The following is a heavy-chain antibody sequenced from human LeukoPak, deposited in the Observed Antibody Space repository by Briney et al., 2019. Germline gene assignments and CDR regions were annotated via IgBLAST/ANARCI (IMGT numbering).Heavy chain of an antibody. D-gene: IGHD6-25*01. V-gene: IGHV3-7*01. J-gene: IGHJ1*01. CDR1: GFTFSSYW. CDR2: IKQDGSEK. Sequence: GGSLRLSCAASGFTFSSYWISSVRQAPGKGLEWVANIKQDGSEKYYVDSVKGRFTISRDNAKNSLYLQMNSLRAEDTAVYYCARASPSQRGTEYFQHWGQGTLVTVSS. CDR3: ARASPSQRGTEYFQH.